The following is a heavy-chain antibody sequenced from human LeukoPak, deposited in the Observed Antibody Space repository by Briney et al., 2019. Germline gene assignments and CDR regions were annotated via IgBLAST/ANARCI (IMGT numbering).Heavy chain of an antibody. D-gene: IGHD4-17*01. CDR3: TKDYGDPGAFDI. CDR2: ISAYNGNT. CDR1: GYTFTSYG. Sequence: ASVTVSCKASGYTFTSYGISWVRQAPGQGLEWMGWISAYNGNTNYAQKLQGRVTMTTDTSTSTAYMELRSLRSDDTAVYYCTKDYGDPGAFDIWGQGTMATVSS. J-gene: IGHJ3*02. V-gene: IGHV1-18*01.